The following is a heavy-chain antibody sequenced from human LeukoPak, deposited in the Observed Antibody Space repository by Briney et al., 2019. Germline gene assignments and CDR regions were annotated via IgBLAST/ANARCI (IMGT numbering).Heavy chain of an antibody. J-gene: IGHJ5*02. CDR1: GGSITSYY. D-gene: IGHD3-10*01. CDR2: FYSSGTT. Sequence: PSQTLSLTCSVSGGSITSYYRNWVRHPPGKGLGWIGCFYSSGTTTYNPSLKSRVSISLDTSKNQRSLKLDSVTAADTAVYYCARLQMVRGARGWSDPWGQGTLVTVSS. V-gene: IGHV4-4*09. CDR3: ARLQMVRGARGWSDP.